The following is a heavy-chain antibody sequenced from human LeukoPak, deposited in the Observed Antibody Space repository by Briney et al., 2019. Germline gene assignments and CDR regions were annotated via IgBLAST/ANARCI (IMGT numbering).Heavy chain of an antibody. CDR2: ISSRGRST. Sequence: PGGSLRLSCAASKFTFSDYYMSWIRQAPGKGLEWVSYISSRGRSTYYADSVKGRFTISRDNAKNSLYLQMNSLRTEDTAVYYCAREFTSSSWSLYYFDYWGQGTLVTVSS. J-gene: IGHJ4*02. CDR1: KFTFSDYY. D-gene: IGHD6-13*01. V-gene: IGHV3-11*01. CDR3: AREFTSSSWSLYYFDY.